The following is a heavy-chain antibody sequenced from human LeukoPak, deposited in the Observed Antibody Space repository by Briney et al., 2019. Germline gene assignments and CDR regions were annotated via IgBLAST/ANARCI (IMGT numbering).Heavy chain of an antibody. CDR3: AREPSTAAAGNGINY. V-gene: IGHV3-23*01. D-gene: IGHD6-13*01. J-gene: IGHJ4*02. CDR1: GFTFSNYA. CDR2: ISGSGGSGGGS. Sequence: PGGSLRLSCAASGFTFSNYAMSWVRQAPGKGLEWVSAISGSGGSGGGSYYADSVKGRFTISRDNSKNTLYLQMNSLRAEDTAVYYCAREPSTAAAGNGINYWGQGTLVTVSS.